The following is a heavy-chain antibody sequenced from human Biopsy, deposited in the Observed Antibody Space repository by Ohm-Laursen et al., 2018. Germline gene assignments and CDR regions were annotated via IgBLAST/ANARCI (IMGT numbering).Heavy chain of an antibody. CDR1: GYAVNDYF. J-gene: IGHJ5*02. Sequence: ASVKVSCKGSGYAVNDYFLHWLRQAPGQEPGWMGWISPHSGGTNYAQKFQGRVTMTRDTSISTAYVDLSSLRSDDTAVYYCTRGGYYYDSLAYYYWFDPWGQGTLVTVSS. CDR2: ISPHSGGT. D-gene: IGHD3-22*01. V-gene: IGHV1-2*02. CDR3: TRGGYYYDSLAYYYWFDP.